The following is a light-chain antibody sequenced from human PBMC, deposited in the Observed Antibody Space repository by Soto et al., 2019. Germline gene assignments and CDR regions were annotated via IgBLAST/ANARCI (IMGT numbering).Light chain of an antibody. CDR1: SSDVGNYNY. CDR2: EVS. CDR3: SSYAGSNIWV. J-gene: IGLJ3*02. V-gene: IGLV2-8*01. Sequence: QSALTQSPSASGSPGQSVTISCTGTSSDVGNYNYVSWYQQHPGKAPKLMIYEVSKRPSGVPARFSGSKSGNTASLTVSGLQVEDEADYYCSSYAGSNIWVFGGGTKVTVL.